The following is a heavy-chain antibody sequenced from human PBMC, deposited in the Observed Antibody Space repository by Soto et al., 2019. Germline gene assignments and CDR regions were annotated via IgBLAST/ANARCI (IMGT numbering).Heavy chain of an antibody. CDR2: FRSGGDDDTT. J-gene: IGHJ4*02. CDR3: AKKVNSGSGSQFFDY. Sequence: GGSLRLSCAASGFTFSSYSMSWVRQAPGKGLEWVSGFRSGGDDDTTYYADSVRGRFTISRDNSKNTLFLQMNSLRAEDTAIYYCAKKVNSGSGSQFFDYWGQGTLVTVSS. V-gene: IGHV3-23*01. CDR1: GFTFSSYS. D-gene: IGHD3-10*01.